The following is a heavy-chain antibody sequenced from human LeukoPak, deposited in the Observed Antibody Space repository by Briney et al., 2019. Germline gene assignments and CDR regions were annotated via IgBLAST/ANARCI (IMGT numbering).Heavy chain of an antibody. CDR1: GFTFSSYG. CDR2: ISYDGSNK. CDR3: AKDQSGAVAGTDY. V-gene: IGHV3-30*18. D-gene: IGHD6-19*01. Sequence: GGSLRLSCAASGFTFSSYGMHWVRQAPGKGLEWVAVISYDGSNKYYADSVKGRFTISRDNSKNTLYLQMNSLRAEDTAVYYCAKDQSGAVAGTDYWGQGTLVTVSS. J-gene: IGHJ4*02.